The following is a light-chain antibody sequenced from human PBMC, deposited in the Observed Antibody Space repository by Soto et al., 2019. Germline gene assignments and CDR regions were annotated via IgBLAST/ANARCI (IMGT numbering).Light chain of an antibody. CDR1: QAVGSN. CDR2: DAS. CDR3: QQYYSTPPT. J-gene: IGKJ1*01. V-gene: IGKV3-15*01. Sequence: IVLTQSPATLSVSPGERATLSCRASQAVGSNLAWYQQRPGQAPRLLIYDASTRATGIPHRFSGGGSGTDFTLTISSLQSEDVAVYYCQQYYSTPPTFGQGTKVEIK.